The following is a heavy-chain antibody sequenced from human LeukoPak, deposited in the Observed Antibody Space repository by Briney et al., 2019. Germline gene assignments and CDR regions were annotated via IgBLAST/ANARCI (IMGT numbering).Heavy chain of an antibody. CDR1: GFTFSSYW. J-gene: IGHJ5*02. V-gene: IGHV3-74*01. CDR3: ARDSDIGWFDP. CDR2: INTDGSST. Sequence: GGSLRLSCAASGFTFSSYWMHWVRQAPGKGLVWVSRINTDGSSTSYADSVKGRFTISRDNAKNSLYLQMNSLRAEDTAVYYCARDSDIGWFDPWGQGTLVTVSS.